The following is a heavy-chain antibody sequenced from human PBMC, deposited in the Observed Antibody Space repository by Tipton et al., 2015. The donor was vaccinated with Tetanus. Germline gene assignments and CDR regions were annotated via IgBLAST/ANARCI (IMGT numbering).Heavy chain of an antibody. CDR2: IYFSGDT. Sequence: TLSLTCTVSGVSIADNSNYWGWIRQPPGKGLEWIGSIYFSGDTYSNPSLKSRVTMSVDTSRNQFSPGLSSVTAADTAVYYCARHNSGYFTFFDYWGQGTLVTVSS. V-gene: IGHV4-39*01. CDR1: GVSIADNSNY. D-gene: IGHD3-3*01. CDR3: ARHNSGYFTFFDY. J-gene: IGHJ4*02.